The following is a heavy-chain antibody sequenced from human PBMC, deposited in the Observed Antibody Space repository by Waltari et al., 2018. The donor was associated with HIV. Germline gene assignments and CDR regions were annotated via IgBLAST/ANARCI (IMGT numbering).Heavy chain of an antibody. V-gene: IGHV1-3*05. Sequence: VQLVPSGAEETKPVASVKISCTASGSSFTLHAILWVRQAPGQRLEWVGWVNTANGHTKESQNFQGRVTITRDTSATTASMELNSLRSEDTAVYYCAREMSLIRVIAVAMDVWGQGTTVTVSS. CDR3: AREMSLIRVIAVAMDV. CDR2: VNTANGHT. CDR1: GSSFTLHA. J-gene: IGHJ6*02. D-gene: IGHD6-19*01.